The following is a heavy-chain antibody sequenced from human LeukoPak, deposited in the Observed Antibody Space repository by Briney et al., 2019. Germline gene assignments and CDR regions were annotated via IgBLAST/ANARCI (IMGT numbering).Heavy chain of an antibody. CDR2: ISGSGGST. J-gene: IGHJ4*02. CDR3: AKEDTATHIYFDY. V-gene: IGHV3-23*01. D-gene: IGHD5-18*01. Sequence: AISGSGGSTYYAASVKGRFTISRDNSKNTLYLQMNSLRAEDTAVYYCAKEDTATHIYFDYWGQGTLVTVSS.